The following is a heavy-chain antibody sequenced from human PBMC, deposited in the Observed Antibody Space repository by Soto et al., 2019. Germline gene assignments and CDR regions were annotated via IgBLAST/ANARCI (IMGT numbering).Heavy chain of an antibody. Sequence: QVQLVQSGTEVKKPGASVKVSCKTSGYTFTNHGINWVRQAPGQGLEWMGWINPYNANTNYAQKLQGRVTMSTDTSPTKAYMDLRGLTSDDTAVYYCARDRVAGIWGDAFDLWGQGTVVTVSS. D-gene: IGHD3-16*01. CDR2: INPYNANT. CDR3: ARDRVAGIWGDAFDL. CDR1: GYTFTNHG. V-gene: IGHV1-18*04. J-gene: IGHJ3*01.